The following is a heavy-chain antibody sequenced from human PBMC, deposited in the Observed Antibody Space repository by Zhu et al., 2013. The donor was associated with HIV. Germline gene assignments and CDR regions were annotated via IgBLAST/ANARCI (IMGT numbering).Heavy chain of an antibody. J-gene: IGHJ6*03. CDR1: GYTFTNYF. CDR3: ARDILAAVTHGDYYYYMDV. D-gene: IGHD6-13*01. CDR2: INPSGGGT. V-gene: IGHV1-46*01. Sequence: QVQLVQSGAEVKKPGASVRISCRASGYTFTNYFIHWLRQAPGQGLEWMGLINPSGGGTSYAQKFQGRVTMTRDTSTSIAYMELSRLRSDDTAVYYCARDILAAVTHGDYYYYMDVWGKGTTVTVSS.